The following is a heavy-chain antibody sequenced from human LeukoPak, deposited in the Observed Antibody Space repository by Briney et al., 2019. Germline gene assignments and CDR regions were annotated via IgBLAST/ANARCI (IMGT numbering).Heavy chain of an antibody. V-gene: IGHV3-7*01. Sequence: PGGSLRLSCAASGFTFSSYWVSWVRQAPGKGLEWVANIKEDGSEKYYVDSVKGRFTISRDNAKNSLYLQMDSPRAEDTAVYYCARFSYSIIGFDSWGQGTPVTVSS. CDR1: GFTFSSYW. CDR3: ARFSYSIIGFDS. J-gene: IGHJ4*02. D-gene: IGHD2-15*01. CDR2: IKEDGSEK.